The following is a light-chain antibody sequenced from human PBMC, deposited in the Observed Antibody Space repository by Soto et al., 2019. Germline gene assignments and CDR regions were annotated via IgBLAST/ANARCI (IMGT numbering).Light chain of an antibody. CDR3: LQHNSYPWT. CDR1: QSISSY. CDR2: AAS. V-gene: IGKV1-17*01. J-gene: IGKJ1*01. Sequence: IHMTQSPSTLSASVGDGVTINCRASQSISSYVSWYQQKPGKAPKLLIYAASRLQSGVPSRFSGSGSGTEFTLTISSLQPEDFATYYCLQHNSYPWTFGQGTKWIS.